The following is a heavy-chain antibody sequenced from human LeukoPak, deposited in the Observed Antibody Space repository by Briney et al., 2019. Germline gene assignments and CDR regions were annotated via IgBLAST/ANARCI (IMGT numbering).Heavy chain of an antibody. CDR2: INHSGST. CDR1: GGSFSGYY. D-gene: IGHD3-22*01. J-gene: IGHJ4*02. V-gene: IGHV4-34*01. CDR3: ARGSTYHYDGSGYYMVDY. Sequence: SETLSLTCAVYGGSFSGYYWSWIRQPPGKGLEWIGEINHSGSTNYNPSLKSRVTISVDTSKNQFSLKLSSVTPEDTAVYYCARGSTYHYDGSGYYMVDYWGQGTLVTVSS.